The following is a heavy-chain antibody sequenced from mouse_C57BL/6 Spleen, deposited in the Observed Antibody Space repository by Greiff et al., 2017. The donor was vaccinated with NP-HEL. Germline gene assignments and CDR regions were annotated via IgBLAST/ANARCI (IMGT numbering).Heavy chain of an antibody. D-gene: IGHD1-1*01. Sequence: QVQLQQSGPELVKPGASVKISCKASGYAFSSSWMNWVKQRPGKGLEWIGRIYPGDGDTNYNGKFKGKATLTADKSSSTAYMQLSSLTSEDSAVYFCARQLRYSYWYFDVWGTGTTVTVSS. J-gene: IGHJ1*03. CDR3: ARQLRYSYWYFDV. V-gene: IGHV1-82*01. CDR2: IYPGDGDT. CDR1: GYAFSSSW.